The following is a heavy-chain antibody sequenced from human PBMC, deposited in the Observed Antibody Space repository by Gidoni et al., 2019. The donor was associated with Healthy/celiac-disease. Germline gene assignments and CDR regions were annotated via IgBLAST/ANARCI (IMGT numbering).Heavy chain of an antibody. CDR2: IVVGSGNT. J-gene: IGHJ3*02. Sequence: QMQLVQAGPEVKKPGTSVQVSCKASGFTFTSSAMQWVRQARGQRLEWIGWIVVGSGNTNYAQKFQERVTITRDMSTSTAYMELSSLRSEDTAVYYCAAYCGGDCLGNAFDIWGQGTMVTVSS. D-gene: IGHD2-21*02. CDR3: AAYCGGDCLGNAFDI. CDR1: GFTFTSSA. V-gene: IGHV1-58*02.